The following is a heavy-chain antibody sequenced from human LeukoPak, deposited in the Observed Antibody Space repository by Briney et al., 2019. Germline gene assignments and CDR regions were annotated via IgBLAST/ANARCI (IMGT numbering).Heavy chain of an antibody. CDR3: AKDSLDY. CDR2: ISSSGGTM. J-gene: IGHJ4*02. Sequence: GGSLRLSCAASGFTFSSNETNWVRQAPGKGLEWVSYISSSGGTMFYADSVKGRFTISRDNAKNSVYLQMNSLRAEDTAVYYCAKDSLDYWGQGTLVTVSS. CDR1: GFTFSSNE. V-gene: IGHV3-48*03.